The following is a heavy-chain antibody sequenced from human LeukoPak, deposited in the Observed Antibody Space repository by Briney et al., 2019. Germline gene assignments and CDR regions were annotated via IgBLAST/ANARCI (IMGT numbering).Heavy chain of an antibody. V-gene: IGHV1-8*01. CDR1: GYTFSSYD. CDR3: ARVSYYGSGSYPPSIYHYYMDV. Sequence: GASVKVSCKASGYTFSSYDINWVRQATGQGPEWMGWMNPNSGNTGYAQKFQGRVTMTRNTSISTAYMALSSLRCEDTAVYYCARVSYYGSGSYPPSIYHYYMDVWGKGTTVTISS. D-gene: IGHD3-10*01. J-gene: IGHJ6*03. CDR2: MNPNSGNT.